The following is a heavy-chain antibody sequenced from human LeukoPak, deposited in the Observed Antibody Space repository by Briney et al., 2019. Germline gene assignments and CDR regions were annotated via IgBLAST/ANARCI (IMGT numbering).Heavy chain of an antibody. J-gene: IGHJ5*02. CDR1: GGSISTYY. CDR2: IYYSGST. CDR3: ARTIPAGVYCSSSSCEINWFDP. D-gene: IGHD2-2*01. V-gene: IGHV4-59*01. Sequence: SETLSLTCTVPGGSISTYYWSWIRQPPGKGLEWIGYIYYSGSTNYNPSLKSRVTISVDTSKNQFSLKLSSVTAADTAVYYCARTIPAGVYCSSSSCEINWFDPWGQGTLVTVSS.